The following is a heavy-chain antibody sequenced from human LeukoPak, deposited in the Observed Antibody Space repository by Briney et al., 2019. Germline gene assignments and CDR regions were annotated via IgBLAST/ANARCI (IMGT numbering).Heavy chain of an antibody. J-gene: IGHJ6*02. V-gene: IGHV3-48*02. CDR2: ISSSGSTI. Sequence: GGSLRLSCAASGFTFSSYSMNWVRQAPGKGLEWVSYISSSGSTIYYADSVKGRFTIFRDNAKNSLYLQMNSLRDEDTAVYYCARGGSGYGDYYYFYAMDVWGQGTTVTVSS. CDR3: ARGGSGYGDYYYFYAMDV. D-gene: IGHD3-22*01. CDR1: GFTFSSYS.